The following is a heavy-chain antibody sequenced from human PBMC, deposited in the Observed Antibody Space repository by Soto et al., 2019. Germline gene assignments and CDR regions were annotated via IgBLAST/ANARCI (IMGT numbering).Heavy chain of an antibody. V-gene: IGHV5-51*01. D-gene: IGHD3-3*01. CDR3: ARHWGVRSGWYTSSSGMYA. J-gene: IGHJ6*02. CDR1: GYSFTNYW. CDR2: IYPGDSDT. Sequence: GESLKISCKASGYSFTNYWIGWVRQMPGKGLEWMGIIYPGDSDTRYSPSFQGQVTISADKSITTAYLQWSSLKASDTAMYYCARHWGVRSGWYTSSSGMYAWGQGATLTIAS.